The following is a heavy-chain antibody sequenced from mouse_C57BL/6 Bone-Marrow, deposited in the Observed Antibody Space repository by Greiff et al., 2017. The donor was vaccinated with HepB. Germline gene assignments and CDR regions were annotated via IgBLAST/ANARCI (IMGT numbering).Heavy chain of an antibody. CDR1: GFTFSDYY. Sequence: DVQLVESEGGLVQPGSSMKLSCTASGFTFSDYYMAWVRQVPEKGLEWVANINYDGSSTYYLDSLKSRFIISRDNAKNILYLQMSSLKSEDTATYYCARISITTVVPFDYWGQGTTLTVSS. V-gene: IGHV5-16*01. D-gene: IGHD1-1*01. J-gene: IGHJ2*01. CDR2: INYDGSST. CDR3: ARISITTVVPFDY.